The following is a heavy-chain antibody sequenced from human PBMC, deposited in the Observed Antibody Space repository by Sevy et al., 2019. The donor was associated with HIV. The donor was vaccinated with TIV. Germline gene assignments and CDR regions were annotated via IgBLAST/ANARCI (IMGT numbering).Heavy chain of an antibody. CDR1: GGSISSYY. J-gene: IGHJ4*02. CDR3: AGGAGGDSD. CDR2: IYYSGST. Sequence: SETLSLTCTVSGGSISSYYWSWIRQPPGKGLEWIGYIYYSGSTNYNPSLKSRVTISVDTSKNQFSLKLGSVTAADTAVYYCAGGAGGDSDWGQGTLVTVSS. V-gene: IGHV4-59*01. D-gene: IGHD3-16*01.